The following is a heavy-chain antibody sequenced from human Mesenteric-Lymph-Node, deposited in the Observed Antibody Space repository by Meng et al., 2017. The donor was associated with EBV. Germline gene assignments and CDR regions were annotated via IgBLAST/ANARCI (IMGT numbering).Heavy chain of an antibody. CDR3: ARDVPFDY. CDR1: GGSISNYY. CDR2: IYHSGST. V-gene: IGHV4-59*01. J-gene: IGHJ4*02. Sequence: QLQEAGPGLVKPSETLSLTCTVSGGSISNYYWSWIRQPPGRGLEWIGYIYHSGSTNYNPSLKSRVTISADTSKNQFSLKLSSVTAADTAVYYCARDVPFDYWGQGTLVTVSS.